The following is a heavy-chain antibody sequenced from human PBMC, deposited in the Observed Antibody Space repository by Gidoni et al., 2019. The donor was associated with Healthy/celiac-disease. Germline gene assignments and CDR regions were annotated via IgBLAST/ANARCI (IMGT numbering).Heavy chain of an antibody. V-gene: IGHV3-23*01. Sequence: EVQLLESGGGLVQPGGSLRLSCAASGFTFSSYATSWVRQAPGKGLEWVSAISGSGGSTYYADSVKGRFTTSRDNSKNTLYLQMNSLRAEDTAVYYCAKETMVRGVPDYWGQGTLVTVSS. CDR3: AKETMVRGVPDY. CDR1: GFTFSSYA. CDR2: ISGSGGST. J-gene: IGHJ4*02. D-gene: IGHD3-10*01.